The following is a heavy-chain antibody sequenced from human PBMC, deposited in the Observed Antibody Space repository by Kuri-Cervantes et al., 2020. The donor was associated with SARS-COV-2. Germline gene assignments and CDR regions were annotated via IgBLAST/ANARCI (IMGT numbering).Heavy chain of an antibody. Sequence: SVKVSCKASGYTFSDYYMHWVRQAPGQGLEWMGGIIPIFGTANYAQKFQGRVTITTDESTSTAYMELSSLRSEDTAVYYCASEGSETGIAAIPSAAYFQHWGQGTLVTVSS. J-gene: IGHJ1*01. CDR2: IIPIFGTA. CDR3: ASEGSETGIAAIPSAAYFQH. D-gene: IGHD6-25*01. CDR1: GYTFSDYY. V-gene: IGHV1-69*05.